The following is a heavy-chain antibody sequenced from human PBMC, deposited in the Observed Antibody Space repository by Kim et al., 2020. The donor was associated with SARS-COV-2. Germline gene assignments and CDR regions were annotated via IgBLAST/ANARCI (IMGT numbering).Heavy chain of an antibody. CDR2: ISSSSSYI. J-gene: IGHJ4*02. CDR1: GFTFSSYS. D-gene: IGHD2-15*01. CDR3: ARDDEVVAAPFDY. Sequence: GGSLRLSCAASGFTFSSYSMNWVRQAPGKGLEWVSSISSSSSYIYYADSVKGRFTISRDNAKNSLYLQMNSLRAEDTAVYYCARDDEVVAAPFDYWGQGTLVTVSS. V-gene: IGHV3-21*01.